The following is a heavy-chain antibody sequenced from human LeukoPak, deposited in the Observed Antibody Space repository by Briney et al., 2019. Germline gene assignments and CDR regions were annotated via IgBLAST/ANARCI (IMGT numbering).Heavy chain of an antibody. J-gene: IGHJ3*02. V-gene: IGHV1-46*01. D-gene: IGHD2-2*01. CDR2: INPSGGST. Sequence: ASVKVSCKASGYTFTSYYMHWVRQAPGQGLEWMGIINPSGGSTSYAQKFQGRVTMTRDMSTSTAYMELRSLRSDDTAVYYCASRYCSSSTSCYAEDAFDIWGQGAMVTVSS. CDR1: GYTFTSYY. CDR3: ASRYCSSSTSCYAEDAFDI.